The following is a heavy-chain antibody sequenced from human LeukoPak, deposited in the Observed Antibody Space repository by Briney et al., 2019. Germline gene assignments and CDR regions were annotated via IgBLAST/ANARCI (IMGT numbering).Heavy chain of an antibody. J-gene: IGHJ6*02. CDR2: ISAYNGNT. CDR3: ARDVLLWFGELARPIYYYYGMDV. Sequence: ASVKVSCKASGYTFTSYGISWVRQAPGQGLEWMGWISAYNGNTNYAQKLQGRVTMTTDTSTSTAYMELRSPRSDDTAVYYCARDVLLWFGELARPIYYYYGMDVWGQGTTVTVSS. D-gene: IGHD3-10*01. CDR1: GYTFTSYG. V-gene: IGHV1-18*01.